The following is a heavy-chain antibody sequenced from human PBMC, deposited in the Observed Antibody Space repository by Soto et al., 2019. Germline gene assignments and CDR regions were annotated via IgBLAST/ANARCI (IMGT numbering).Heavy chain of an antibody. CDR1: GGTFSSYA. V-gene: IGHV1-69*12. CDR2: IIPIFGTA. Sequence: QVQLVQSGAEVTKPGSSVKVSCKASGGTFSSYAISWVRQAPGQGLEWMGGIIPIFGTANYAQKFQGRVTITADESTSTAYMELSSLRSEDTAVYYCARVVSSGSLGGDAFDIWGQGTMVTVSS. CDR3: ARVVSSGSLGGDAFDI. D-gene: IGHD6-19*01. J-gene: IGHJ3*02.